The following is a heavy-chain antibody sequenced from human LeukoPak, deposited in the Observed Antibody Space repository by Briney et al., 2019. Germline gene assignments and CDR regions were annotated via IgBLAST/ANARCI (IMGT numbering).Heavy chain of an antibody. J-gene: IGHJ4*02. D-gene: IGHD3-10*01. CDR3: TGSLNYFTSGTSRRDFDS. V-gene: IGHV3-23*01. CDR2: INDGDDGP. Sequence: GGSLRLSCTASGFTFSHYAMIWVRQTPGKGLEWVSAINDGDDGPYYADSVKGRFTISRDNSKNTLFLQMNNLRAEDTALYYCTGSLNYFTSGTSRRDFDSWGQGTLVTVSS. CDR1: GFTFSHYA.